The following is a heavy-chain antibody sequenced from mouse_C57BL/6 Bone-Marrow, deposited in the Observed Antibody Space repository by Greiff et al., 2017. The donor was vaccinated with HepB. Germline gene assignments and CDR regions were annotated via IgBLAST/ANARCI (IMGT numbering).Heavy chain of an antibody. CDR3: ALTGPFAY. V-gene: IGHV1-81*01. Sequence: LVESGAELARPGASVKLSCKASGYTFTSYGISWVKQRTGQGLEWIGEIYPRSGNTYYNEKFKGKATLTADKSSSTAYMELRSLTSEDSAVYFCALTGPFAYWGQGTLVTVSA. D-gene: IGHD4-1*01. CDR1: GYTFTSYG. J-gene: IGHJ3*01. CDR2: IYPRSGNT.